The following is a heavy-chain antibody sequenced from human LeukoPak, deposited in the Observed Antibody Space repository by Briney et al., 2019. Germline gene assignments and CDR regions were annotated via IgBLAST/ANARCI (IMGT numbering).Heavy chain of an antibody. Sequence: GGSLRLSCAASGFIFDDYGMSWVRQAPGKGLEWVSGINWNGDSTGYADSVKGRFTISRDNAKNSLYLQMNSLRAEDMALYYCAKVGGSGWYGDAFDIWGQGTMVTVSS. CDR2: INWNGDST. J-gene: IGHJ3*02. V-gene: IGHV3-20*04. CDR1: GFIFDDYG. D-gene: IGHD6-19*01. CDR3: AKVGGSGWYGDAFDI.